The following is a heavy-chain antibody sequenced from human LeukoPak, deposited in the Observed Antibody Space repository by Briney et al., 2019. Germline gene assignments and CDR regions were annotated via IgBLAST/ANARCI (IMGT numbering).Heavy chain of an antibody. J-gene: IGHJ4*02. CDR3: ARAVYDFWSGYYSHYFDY. V-gene: IGHV1-8*01. CDR1: GYSFTSYD. D-gene: IGHD3-3*01. Sequence: ASVKVSCKASGYSFTSYDINWVRQATGQGLEWIGYMNPNTGNTGYAQKFQGRVTLTRDTSISTAYMELSSLRSEDTAVYYCARAVYDFWSGYYSHYFDYWGQGTLVTVSS. CDR2: MNPNTGNT.